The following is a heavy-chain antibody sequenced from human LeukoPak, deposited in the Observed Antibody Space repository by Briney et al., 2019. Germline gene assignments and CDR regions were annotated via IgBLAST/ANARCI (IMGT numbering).Heavy chain of an antibody. Sequence: GSSVKVSCKASGDTFSSYAISWVRQATGQGLEWMGRIIPILGIANYAQEFQGRVTITADKSTSTAYMELSSLRSEDTAVYYCARAARDRGWLLNQTHFDYWGQGTPVTVSS. J-gene: IGHJ4*02. D-gene: IGHD2-15*01. CDR3: ARAARDRGWLLNQTHFDY. CDR1: GDTFSSYA. V-gene: IGHV1-69*04. CDR2: IIPILGIA.